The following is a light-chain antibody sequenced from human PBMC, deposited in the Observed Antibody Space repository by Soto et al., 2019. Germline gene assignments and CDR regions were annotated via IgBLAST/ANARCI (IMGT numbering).Light chain of an antibody. CDR1: SSNIGSNS. J-gene: IGLJ2*01. CDR3: AAWDDNLNGTV. Sequence: QSALTQPPSASGTPGQRVTMSCSGSSSNIGSNSVNWYQHVPGTAPKILIYSDDERPSGVPDRFSGSKSGTSASLAISGLQSEDEADYYCAAWDDNLNGTVFGGGTKLTVL. V-gene: IGLV1-44*01. CDR2: SDD.